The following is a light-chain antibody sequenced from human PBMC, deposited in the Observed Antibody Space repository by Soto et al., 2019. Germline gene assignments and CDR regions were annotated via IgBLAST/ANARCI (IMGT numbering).Light chain of an antibody. CDR2: SAS. J-gene: IGKJ2*01. Sequence: DIQMSQSPSSLSASVGDSVTITCRASETIIDYLNWYQQQPGEAPKLLIFSASSLHSGVPSRFRGSGSGTHFTLTIRSLQPEDFETYFCQQSFSATRTFGQGTKLQAK. V-gene: IGKV1-39*01. CDR1: ETIIDY. CDR3: QQSFSATRT.